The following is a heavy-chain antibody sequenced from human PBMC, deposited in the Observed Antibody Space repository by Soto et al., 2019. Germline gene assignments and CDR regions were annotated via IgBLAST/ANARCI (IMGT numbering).Heavy chain of an antibody. CDR3: AGHGGYSY. CDR1: GFTFGDCG. J-gene: IGHJ4*02. Sequence: GGSLRLSCAASGFTFGDCGMSWFRQAPGKGLEWVSTIHYSGSYTHYPDSVKGRFTISRDNSRNILYLQLNSLGAEDTALYYCAGHGGYSYLGQGTLVTVSS. D-gene: IGHD5-12*01. V-gene: IGHV3-23*01. CDR2: IHYSGSYT.